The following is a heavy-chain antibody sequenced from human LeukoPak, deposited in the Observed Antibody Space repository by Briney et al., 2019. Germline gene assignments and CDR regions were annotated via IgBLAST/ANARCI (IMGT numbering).Heavy chain of an antibody. J-gene: IGHJ4*02. CDR1: GYSFTTYY. D-gene: IGHD4-23*01. V-gene: IGHV1-46*01. CDR3: ARCGPCNGGPSEYYFDY. CDR2: INPRDRST. Sequence: ASVKVSCKASGYSFTTYYIHWVRQAPGQGLEWMGIINPRDRSTIYAQKFQGRVTMTRDMSTSTVYMELSSLRSEDTAVYYCARCGPCNGGPSEYYFDYWGQGTLVTVSS.